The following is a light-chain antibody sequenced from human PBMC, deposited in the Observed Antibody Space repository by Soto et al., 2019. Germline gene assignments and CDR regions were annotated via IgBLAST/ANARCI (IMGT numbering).Light chain of an antibody. CDR2: DVS. V-gene: IGLV2-14*01. Sequence: QSALAQPASVSGSPGQSIAISCTGTSSDVGAYNYVSWYQQHPGKAPKLMIYDVSNRPSGVSDRFSGSKPGNTASLTISGLQAEDEADYYCSSYTTSDTYVFGSGTKVTVL. J-gene: IGLJ1*01. CDR3: SSYTTSDTYV. CDR1: SSDVGAYNY.